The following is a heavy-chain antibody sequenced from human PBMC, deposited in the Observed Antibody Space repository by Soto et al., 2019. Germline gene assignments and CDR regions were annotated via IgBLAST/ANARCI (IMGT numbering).Heavy chain of an antibody. CDR3: AKVLSKAYGDYAPVYYYYYGMDV. CDR2: ISYDGSNK. Sequence: GGSLRLSCAASGFTFSSYGMHWARRAPGKGLEWVAVISYDGSNKYYADSVKGRFTISRDNSKNTLYLQMNSLRAEDTAVYYCAKVLSKAYGDYAPVYYYYYGMDVWGQGTTVTV. CDR1: GFTFSSYG. D-gene: IGHD4-17*01. V-gene: IGHV3-30*18. J-gene: IGHJ6*02.